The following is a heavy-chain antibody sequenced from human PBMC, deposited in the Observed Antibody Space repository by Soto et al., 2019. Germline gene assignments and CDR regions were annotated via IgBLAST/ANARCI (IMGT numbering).Heavy chain of an antibody. Sequence: SETLSLTCAVSSGSISSSNWWSWVRQPPGKGLEWIGEIYHSGSTNYNPSLKSRVTISVDTSKNQFSLKLSSVTAADTAVYYCASPFKTPRSDIVVPYWGQGTLVTVSS. CDR1: SGSISSSNW. V-gene: IGHV4-4*02. D-gene: IGHD2-2*01. CDR3: ASPFKTPRSDIVVPY. J-gene: IGHJ4*02. CDR2: IYHSGST.